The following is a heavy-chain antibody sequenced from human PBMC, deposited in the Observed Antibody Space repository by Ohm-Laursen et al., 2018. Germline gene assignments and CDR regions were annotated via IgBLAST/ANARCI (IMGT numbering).Heavy chain of an antibody. J-gene: IGHJ4*02. CDR1: GASISSNTYY. CDR3: ARRAGNYVVGYYFDY. CDR2: IYYSGTT. V-gene: IGHV4-39*01. Sequence: SETLSLTCTVSGASISSNTYYWGWIRQPPGKGLEWIGTIYYSGTTYYNPSLKSRFTMSLETSKSHFSLKLSSVTAADTAVYYCARRAGNYVVGYYFDYWGQGTLVTVSS. D-gene: IGHD1-7*01.